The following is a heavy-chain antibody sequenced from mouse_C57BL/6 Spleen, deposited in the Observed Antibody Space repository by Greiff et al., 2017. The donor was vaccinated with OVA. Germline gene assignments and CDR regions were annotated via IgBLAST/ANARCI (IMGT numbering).Heavy chain of an antibody. J-gene: IGHJ4*01. CDR1: GFTFSDYG. D-gene: IGHD2-1*01. Sequence: EVKVVESGGGLVKPGGSLKLSCAASGFTFSDYGMHWVRQAPEKGLEWVAYISSGSSTIYYADTVKGRFTISRDNAKNTLYLQMTSLRSEDTAMYYCAIEGKRGHYAMDYWGQGTSVTVSS. V-gene: IGHV5-17*01. CDR3: AIEGKRGHYAMDY. CDR2: ISSGSSTI.